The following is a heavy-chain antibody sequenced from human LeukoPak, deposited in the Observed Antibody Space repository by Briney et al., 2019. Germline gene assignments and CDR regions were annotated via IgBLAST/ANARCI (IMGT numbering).Heavy chain of an antibody. J-gene: IGHJ4*02. CDR3: GKPICSSTSCYRYFDY. V-gene: IGHV3-23*01. CDR2: ISGNGVNT. CDR1: GFTFSSYA. D-gene: IGHD2-2*01. Sequence: GGSLRLSCAASGFTFSSYAMSWVRQAPGKGLEWVSGISGNGVNTYHADSVKGRFTISRDNSKNTLYLQMNSLRVEDTAVYYCGKPICSSTSCYRYFDYWGQGSPVTVSS.